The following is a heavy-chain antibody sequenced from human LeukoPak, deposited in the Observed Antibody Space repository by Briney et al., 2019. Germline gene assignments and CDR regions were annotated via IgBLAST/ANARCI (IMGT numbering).Heavy chain of an antibody. CDR3: TRQRRELPEFDY. CDR1: GFTFSGSA. CDR2: IRSKANSSAT. Sequence: GGSLKLSCAASGFTFSGSAIGWVRQASGEGLEWVGRIRSKANSSATAYSASVKGRFTISRDDSKNTAYLQMNSLKTEDTAVYYCTRQRRELPEFDYWGQGTLVTVSS. D-gene: IGHD1-26*01. J-gene: IGHJ4*02. V-gene: IGHV3-73*01.